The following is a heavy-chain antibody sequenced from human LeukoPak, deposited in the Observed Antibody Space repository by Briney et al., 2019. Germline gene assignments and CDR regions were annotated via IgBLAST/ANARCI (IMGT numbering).Heavy chain of an antibody. CDR1: GFTFGSYP. V-gene: IGHV3-30*04. CDR3: ARDTLIYGSGVNWFDP. Sequence: GRSLRLSCAASGFTFGSYPMHWVRKAPGKGLEWVAVISEDGRNKYYADSVKGRFTISRDKSKNTLYLQMNSLRPEDTAVYYCARDTLIYGSGVNWFDPWGQGALVTVSS. D-gene: IGHD3-10*01. J-gene: IGHJ5*02. CDR2: ISEDGRNK.